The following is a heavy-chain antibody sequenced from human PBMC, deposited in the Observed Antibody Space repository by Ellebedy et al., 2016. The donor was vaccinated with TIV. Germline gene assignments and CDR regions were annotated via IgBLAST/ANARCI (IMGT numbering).Heavy chain of an antibody. D-gene: IGHD1-26*01. V-gene: IGHV1-18*01. CDR3: TRDYIVGTTIGY. Sequence: AASVKVSCKASGYDFITFGIGWVRQAPGQGLEWMGWISAYNGHTNYAAKLQGRVTMTTDTSTSTAHMELRDLTSGDTAVYYCTRDYIVGTTIGYWGQGTLVTVSS. CDR1: GYDFITFG. CDR2: ISAYNGHT. J-gene: IGHJ4*02.